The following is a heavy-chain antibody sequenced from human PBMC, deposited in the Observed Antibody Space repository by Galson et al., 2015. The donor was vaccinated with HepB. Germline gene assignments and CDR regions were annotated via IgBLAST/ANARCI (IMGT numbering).Heavy chain of an antibody. CDR2: ISYDGSNK. Sequence: SLRLSCAASGFTFSSYAMHWVRQAPGKGLEWVAVISYDGSNKYYADSVKGRFTISRDNSKNTLYLQMNSLRAEDTAVYYCARNDYGDYYYYYGMDVWGQGTTVTVSS. CDR3: ARNDYGDYYYYYGMDV. J-gene: IGHJ6*02. D-gene: IGHD4-17*01. CDR1: GFTFSSYA. V-gene: IGHV3-30*04.